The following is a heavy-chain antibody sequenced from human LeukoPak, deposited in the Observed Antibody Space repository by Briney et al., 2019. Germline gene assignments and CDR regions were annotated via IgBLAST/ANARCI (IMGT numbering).Heavy chain of an antibody. D-gene: IGHD3-16*02. CDR1: GYSFTNYV. CDR3: ARSAFGGVIADFDY. Sequence: GASVKVSCKASGYSFTNYVIHWLRQAPGQRLEWLGWINADDGYTKYSQDFQGRLTITRDTSASTAYMELSSLRSEDMAVYYCARSAFGGVIADFDYWGQGTLVTVSS. J-gene: IGHJ4*02. CDR2: INADDGYT. V-gene: IGHV1-3*03.